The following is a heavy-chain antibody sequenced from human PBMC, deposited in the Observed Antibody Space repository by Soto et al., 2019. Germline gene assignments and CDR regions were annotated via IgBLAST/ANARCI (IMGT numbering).Heavy chain of an antibody. CDR1: GVSITSYK. J-gene: IGHJ4*02. D-gene: IGHD2-15*01. Sequence: QVQLQESGPGLVKPSETLSLTCTVSGVSITSYKWSWIRQSPGKGLEWIAYMYSSGSSSYNPSLKSRVTMSADTSRNQHSLQLNSATAADTAVYYCAREWSAFDYWGQGILVTVSS. V-gene: IGHV4-59*01. CDR2: MYSSGSS. CDR3: AREWSAFDY.